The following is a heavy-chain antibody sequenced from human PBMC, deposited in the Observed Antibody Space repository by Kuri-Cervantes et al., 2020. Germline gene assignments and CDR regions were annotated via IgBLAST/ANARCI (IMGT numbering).Heavy chain of an antibody. CDR1: GFTFSSYD. CDR2: IGTAGDT. D-gene: IGHD6-13*01. V-gene: IGHV3-13*01. CDR3: AKLGLGY. J-gene: IGHJ4*01. Sequence: GGSLRLSCAASGFTFSSYDMHWVRQATGKGLEWVSAIGTAGDTYYPGSVKGRFTISRDHSKHTLHLQMNSLRVEDTAVYYCAKLGLGYWGHGTLVTVSS.